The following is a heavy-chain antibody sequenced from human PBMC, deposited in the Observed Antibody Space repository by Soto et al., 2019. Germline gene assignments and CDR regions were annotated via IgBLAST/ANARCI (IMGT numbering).Heavy chain of an antibody. CDR3: AKFPRVAVHFVDY. CDR2: ISGGGDLT. V-gene: IGHV3-23*01. CDR1: GFTFNSYG. J-gene: IGHJ4*02. D-gene: IGHD2-2*01. Sequence: EVQVLESGGGLAQPGGSLRLSCAASGFTFNSYGMSWVRRAPGKGLEWVSAISGGGDLTYYADSVRGRFTISRDNSKNTLYLQMNSLRAEDTAIYYGAKFPRVAVHFVDYWGQGTPVTVSS.